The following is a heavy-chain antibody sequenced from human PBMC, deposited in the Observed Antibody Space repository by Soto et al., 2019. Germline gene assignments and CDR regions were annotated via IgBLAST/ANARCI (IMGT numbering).Heavy chain of an antibody. CDR3: ARAPRGYTDPHGSLWWYFDL. CDR1: GGSISSYY. D-gene: IGHD5-18*01. V-gene: IGHV4-59*01. Sequence: QVQLQESGPGLVKPSETLSLTCTVSGGSISSYYWSWIRQPPGQGLEWIGYIYYSGSTNYNPSLKSRVTISVATSKNQFSLKLSSVTAADTAVYYCARAPRGYTDPHGSLWWYFDLWGRGTLVTVSS. CDR2: IYYSGST. J-gene: IGHJ2*01.